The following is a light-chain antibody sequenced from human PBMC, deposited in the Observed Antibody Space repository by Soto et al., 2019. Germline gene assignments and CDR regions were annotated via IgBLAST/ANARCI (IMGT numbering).Light chain of an antibody. CDR2: GAS. Sequence: EILLTQSQGTLSLSPGERATLSCRASQSVSSAYLAWYQHRHGQAPRLLIYGASNRATGIPDRFSGSGSGTDFTLTISRLEPEDFAVYYCQQYGSSPYTFGQGTKLDIK. CDR3: QQYGSSPYT. J-gene: IGKJ2*01. CDR1: QSVSSAY. V-gene: IGKV3-20*01.